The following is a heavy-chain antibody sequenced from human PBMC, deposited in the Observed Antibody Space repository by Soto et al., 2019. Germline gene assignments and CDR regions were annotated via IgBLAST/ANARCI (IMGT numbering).Heavy chain of an antibody. J-gene: IGHJ6*01. CDR3: ARGDETGTPLSYYYYGIDA. V-gene: IGHV4-31*02. D-gene: IGHD1-1*01. CDR2: IYYSGST. Sequence: PSETLSLTCTVSGGSISSGGYYWSWIRQHPGKGLEWIGYIYYSGSTYYNPSLKSRVTISVDTSKNQFSLKLSSVTAADTAVYYCARGDETGTPLSYYYYGIDAWGQGTTVSVSS. CDR1: GGSISSGGYY.